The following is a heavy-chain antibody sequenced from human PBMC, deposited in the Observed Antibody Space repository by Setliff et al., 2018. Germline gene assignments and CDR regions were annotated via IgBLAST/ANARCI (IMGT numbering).Heavy chain of an antibody. CDR1: GYTFTNYG. V-gene: IGHV1-18*01. CDR3: ARDQGSGYAYYFDY. Sequence: ASVKVSCKASGYTFTNYGVTWVRQAPGQGLEWMGWIGAYNGNTYNAHKFQGRVTMTSDTSTSTAYMELRSLRSEDTAVYYCARDQGSGYAYYFDYWGQGTLVTVSS. J-gene: IGHJ4*02. CDR2: IGAYNGNT. D-gene: IGHD5-12*01.